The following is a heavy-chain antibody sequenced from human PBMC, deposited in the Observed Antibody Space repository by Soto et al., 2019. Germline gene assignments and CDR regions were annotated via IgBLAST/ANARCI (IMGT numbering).Heavy chain of an antibody. Sequence: SETLSLTCTVSGGSISSSSYYWGWIRQPPGKGLEWIGSIYYSGSTYYNPSLKSRVTISVDTSKNQFSLKLSSVTAADTAVYYCARVRGSYYYGMDVWGQGTTVT. CDR1: GGSISSSSYY. J-gene: IGHJ6*02. CDR3: ARVRGSYYYGMDV. CDR2: IYYSGST. V-gene: IGHV4-39*01. D-gene: IGHD1-26*01.